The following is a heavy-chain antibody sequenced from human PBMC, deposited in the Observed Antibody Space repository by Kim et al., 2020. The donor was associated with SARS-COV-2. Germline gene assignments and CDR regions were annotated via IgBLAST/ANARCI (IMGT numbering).Heavy chain of an antibody. CDR2: IYHSGST. CDR3: ARRPRAGGSGSSLFDY. J-gene: IGHJ4*02. CDR1: GGSISSSNW. Sequence: SETLSLTCAVSGGSISSSNWWSWVRQPPGKGLEWIGEIYHSGSTNYNPSLKSRVTISVDKSKNQFSLKLSSVTAADTAVYYCARRPRAGGSGSSLFDYWGQGTLVTVSS. D-gene: IGHD3-10*01. V-gene: IGHV4-4*02.